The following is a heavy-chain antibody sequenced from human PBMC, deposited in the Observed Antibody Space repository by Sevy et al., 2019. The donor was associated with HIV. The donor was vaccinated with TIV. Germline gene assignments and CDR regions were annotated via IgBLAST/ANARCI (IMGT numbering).Heavy chain of an antibody. D-gene: IGHD2-8*01. CDR3: AREGCTKPHDY. CDR2: LSFGCGEI. CDR1: GFTFSKYS. Sequence: GGSLRLSCAASGFTFSKYSMSWVRQPPGKGLEWVSTLSFGCGEINYADSVKGQFTISRDDSKSSVYLQMNNRRPEDTAVYYCAREGCTKPHDYWGQGTLVTVSS. J-gene: IGHJ4*02. V-gene: IGHV3-23*01.